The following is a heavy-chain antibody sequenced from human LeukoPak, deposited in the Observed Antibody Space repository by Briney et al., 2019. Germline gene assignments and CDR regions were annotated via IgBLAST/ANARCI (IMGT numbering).Heavy chain of an antibody. CDR1: GFTFTNYG. D-gene: IGHD6-6*01. CDR3: AKDSRSSSDY. V-gene: IGHV3-30*02. Sequence: PGGSLRLSCAASGFTFTNYGMHWVRQAPGKGLEWVAYIRYDGSHKYYADSVKGRFTISRDNSKNTLYLQMNSLRAEDTAVYYCAKDSRSSSDYWGQGTLVTVSS. CDR2: IRYDGSHK. J-gene: IGHJ4*02.